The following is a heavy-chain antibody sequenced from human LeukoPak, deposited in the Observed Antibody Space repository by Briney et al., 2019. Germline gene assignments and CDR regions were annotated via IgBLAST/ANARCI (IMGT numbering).Heavy chain of an antibody. CDR1: GFTFSSYA. CDR3: ARDVSSSFNWFDP. CDR2: ISYDGSNK. J-gene: IGHJ5*02. Sequence: GGSLRLSCAASGFTFSSYAMHWVRQAPGKGLEWVAVISYDGSNKYYVDSVKGRFTISRDNSKNTLYLQMNSLRAEDTAVYYCARDVSSSFNWFDPWGQGTLVTVSS. V-gene: IGHV3-30-3*01. D-gene: IGHD6-13*01.